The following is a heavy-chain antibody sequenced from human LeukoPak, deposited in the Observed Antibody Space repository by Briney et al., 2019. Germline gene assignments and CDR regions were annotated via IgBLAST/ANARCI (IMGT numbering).Heavy chain of an antibody. CDR3: VRAGGYCSSPSCYTWVEFPGYYYMDV. J-gene: IGHJ6*03. CDR2: INPSGGST. Sequence: ASVKVSCKASGYTFTNYYIHWVRQAPGQGLEWMGIINPSGGSTGYAQKFQGRVTMTRDTSTSTVYMELISLRSEDTAVYYCVRAGGYCSSPSCYTWVEFPGYYYMDVWGKGTTVTVSS. CDR1: GYTFTNYY. V-gene: IGHV1-46*01. D-gene: IGHD2-2*02.